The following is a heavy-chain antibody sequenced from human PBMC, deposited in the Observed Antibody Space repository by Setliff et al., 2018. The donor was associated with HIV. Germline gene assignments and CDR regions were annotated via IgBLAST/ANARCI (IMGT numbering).Heavy chain of an antibody. J-gene: IGHJ4*02. CDR2: IDWDDDK. Sequence: SGPTLVNPTQTLSLTCAVSGGSFSGDYWTWIRQSPGKALEWLARIDWDDDKYYHTSLRTRLTISKDTSKNQVVLKMTNMDPVDTATYYCARIQGAYCGADEGVDYWGQGTLVTVSS. CDR3: ARIQGAYCGADEGVDY. D-gene: IGHD2-21*02. CDR1: GGSFSGDY. V-gene: IGHV2-70*11.